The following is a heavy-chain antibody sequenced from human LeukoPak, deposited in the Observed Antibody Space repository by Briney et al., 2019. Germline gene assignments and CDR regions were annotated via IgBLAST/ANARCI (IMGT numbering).Heavy chain of an antibody. CDR1: GGSISSYY. J-gene: IGHJ4*02. Sequence: SETLSLTCTVSGGSISSYYWSWIRQPPGKGLEWIGYIYYSGSTNYNPSLKSRVTISVDTSKNQFSLKLSSVTAADTAVYYCASRFSIAAAGFTDYWGQGTLVTVSS. D-gene: IGHD6-13*01. V-gene: IGHV4-59*12. CDR3: ASRFSIAAAGFTDY. CDR2: IYYSGST.